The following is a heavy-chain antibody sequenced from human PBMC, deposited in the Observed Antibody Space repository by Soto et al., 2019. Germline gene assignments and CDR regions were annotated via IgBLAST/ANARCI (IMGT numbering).Heavy chain of an antibody. CDR3: AKRGSSGWYGWFDP. Sequence: SGPTLVNPTQTLTLTCIFSGFSLRTSGVGVGWIRQPPGKALEWLGFIYWNDVKRYSPSLKSRLTITKDTSKNQVVLTMTNMDPVDTATNYCAKRGSSGWYGWFDPWGQGTLVTVSS. D-gene: IGHD6-19*01. V-gene: IGHV2-5*01. J-gene: IGHJ5*02. CDR2: IYWNDVK. CDR1: GFSLRTSGVG.